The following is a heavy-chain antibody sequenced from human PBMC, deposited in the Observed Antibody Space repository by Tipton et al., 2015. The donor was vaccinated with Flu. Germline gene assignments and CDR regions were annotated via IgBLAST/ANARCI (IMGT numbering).Heavy chain of an antibody. CDR3: ARGVDCSGRSCYLLDYYGMDV. CDR2: INTNSGGT. D-gene: IGHD2-15*01. J-gene: IGHJ6*02. Sequence: QLVQSGAEVKKPGATVTVSCKASGYTFTGYYMHWVRQAPGQGLEWIGWINTNSGGTDYAQKFQGRVTMTRDTSISTAYMELSRLRSDDTAVYYCARGVDCSGRSCYLLDYYGMDVWGQVTTVTVSS. V-gene: IGHV1-2*02. CDR1: GYTFTGYY.